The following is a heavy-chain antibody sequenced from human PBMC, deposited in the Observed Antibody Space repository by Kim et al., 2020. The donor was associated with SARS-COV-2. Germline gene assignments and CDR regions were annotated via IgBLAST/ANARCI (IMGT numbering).Heavy chain of an antibody. V-gene: IGHV3-9*01. CDR2: ISWNSGSI. CDR3: AKERREDYYDSIGRWRSPFDY. CDR1: GFTFGDYA. J-gene: IGHJ4*02. D-gene: IGHD3-22*01. Sequence: GGSLRLSCAASGFTFGDYAMHWVRQAPGKGLEWVSGISWNSGSIGYADSVKGRFTISRDNAKNSLYLQMNSLRAEDTALYYCAKERREDYYDSIGRWRSPFDYWGQGTLVTVSS.